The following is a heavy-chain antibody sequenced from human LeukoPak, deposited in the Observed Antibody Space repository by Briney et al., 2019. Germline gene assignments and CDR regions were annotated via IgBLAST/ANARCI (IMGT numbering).Heavy chain of an antibody. Sequence: GVSLRLSCAASGFTFSSFIMNWVRQAPGKGLEWVSYIGDNSAIYYADSVKGRFTISRDNAKNSLSLQMNSLRDEDTAVYYCAREGYYGAFDIWGQGTMVTVSS. CDR1: GFTFSSFI. D-gene: IGHD3-10*01. CDR3: AREGYYGAFDI. J-gene: IGHJ3*02. CDR2: IGDNSAI. V-gene: IGHV3-48*02.